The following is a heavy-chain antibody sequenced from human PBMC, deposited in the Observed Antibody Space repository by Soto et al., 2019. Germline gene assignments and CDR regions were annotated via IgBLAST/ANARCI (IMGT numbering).Heavy chain of an antibody. Sequence: ASVKVSCKASGYTFTSYAMQWVRQAPGQRLEWMGWINAGNGNTKYSQKFQGRVTITRDTSASTAYMELSSLRSEDTAVYYCANYKRSGVYVFDYWGQGAQVTVSS. CDR2: INAGNGNT. V-gene: IGHV1-3*01. CDR1: GYTFTSYA. J-gene: IGHJ4*02. D-gene: IGHD2-8*01. CDR3: ANYKRSGVYVFDY.